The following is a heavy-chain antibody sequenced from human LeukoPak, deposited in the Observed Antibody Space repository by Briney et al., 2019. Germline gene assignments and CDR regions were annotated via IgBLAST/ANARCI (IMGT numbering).Heavy chain of an antibody. Sequence: SETLSLTCAVYGGSFSGYYWSWIRQPPGKGLEWIGEINHSGSTNYNPSLKSRVTISVDTSKNQFSLKLSSVTAAETAVYYCVRHLGQIAGDYGGYDAFDIWGQGTMVTVSS. V-gene: IGHV4-34*01. D-gene: IGHD4-23*01. J-gene: IGHJ3*02. CDR2: INHSGST. CDR1: GGSFSGYY. CDR3: VRHLGQIAGDYGGYDAFDI.